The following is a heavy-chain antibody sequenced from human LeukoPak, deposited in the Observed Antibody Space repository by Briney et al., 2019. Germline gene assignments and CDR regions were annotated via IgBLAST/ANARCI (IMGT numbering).Heavy chain of an antibody. Sequence: PGRSLRLSCAASGFTFDDYAMHWVRQAPGKGLEWVSGISWNSGSIGYADSVKGRFTISRDNAKNSLYLQMNSLRAEDTALYYCATSPPGGDYVPLYFDYWGQGTLITVSS. V-gene: IGHV3-9*01. CDR3: ATSPPGGDYVPLYFDY. J-gene: IGHJ4*02. CDR2: ISWNSGSI. CDR1: GFTFDDYA. D-gene: IGHD4-17*01.